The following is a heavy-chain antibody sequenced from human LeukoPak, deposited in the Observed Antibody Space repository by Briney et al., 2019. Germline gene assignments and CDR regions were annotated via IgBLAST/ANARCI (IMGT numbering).Heavy chain of an antibody. CDR3: AKHGDYFYYYYMDV. CDR1: GFTFSSYA. Sequence: TGGSLRLSCAASGFTFSSYAMSWVRQAPGKGLEWVSAISGSGGSTYYADSVKGRFTISRDNSKNTLYLQMNSLRAEDTAVYYCAKHGDYFYYYYMDVWGKGTTVTVSS. D-gene: IGHD4-17*01. J-gene: IGHJ6*03. V-gene: IGHV3-23*01. CDR2: ISGSGGST.